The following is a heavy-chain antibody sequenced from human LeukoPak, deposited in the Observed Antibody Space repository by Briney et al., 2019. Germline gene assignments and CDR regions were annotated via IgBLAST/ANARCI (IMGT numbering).Heavy chain of an antibody. V-gene: IGHV3-33*01. D-gene: IGHD6-13*01. Sequence: GGSLRLSCISSGFTFTNYGMHWVRQAPGKGLEWVAVIWYDGSDKYYADSVKGRFTISRDNSKNTLYLQMNSLRAEDTAVYYCATEGFVVAAAGHVGFFQHWGQGTLVTVSS. CDR1: GFTFTNYG. CDR2: IWYDGSDK. CDR3: ATEGFVVAAAGHVGFFQH. J-gene: IGHJ1*01.